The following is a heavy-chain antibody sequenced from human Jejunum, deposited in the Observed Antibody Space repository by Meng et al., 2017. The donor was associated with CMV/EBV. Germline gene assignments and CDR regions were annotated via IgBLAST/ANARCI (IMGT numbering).Heavy chain of an antibody. D-gene: IGHD6-13*01. Sequence: TVSGKAMEGVGRAPEKGLGWVSVVYSGATSTYYASSVKGRFTISRDNSKNTLYLQMNGLRAEDTAVYYCAREHSSSYYSNHYLDYWGQGTLVTVSS. J-gene: IGHJ4*02. CDR1: TVSGKA. V-gene: IGHV3-23*03. CDR3: AREHSSSYYSNHYLDY. CDR2: VYSGATST.